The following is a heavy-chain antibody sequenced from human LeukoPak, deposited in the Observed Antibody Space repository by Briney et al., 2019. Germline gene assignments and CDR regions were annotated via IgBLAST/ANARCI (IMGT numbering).Heavy chain of an antibody. CDR3: ASAPNMVRGVIIMGYFDY. CDR1: GGSISSYY. J-gene: IGHJ4*02. CDR2: IYYSGST. Sequence: SETLSLTCTVSGGSISSYYWSWIRQPPGKGLEWIGYIYYSGSTNYNPSLKSRVTISVDTSKNQFSLKLSSVTAADTAVYYCASAPNMVRGVIIMGYFDYWGQGTLVTVSS. V-gene: IGHV4-59*01. D-gene: IGHD3-10*01.